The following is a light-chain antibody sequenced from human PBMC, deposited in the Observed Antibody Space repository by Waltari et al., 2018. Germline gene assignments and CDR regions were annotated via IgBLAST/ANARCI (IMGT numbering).Light chain of an antibody. V-gene: IGKV3-11*01. CDR2: DTS. CDR3: QQRYSWPLT. Sequence: EIVLTQSPAIVSLSPGERATLSCRASQSVSFFLAWYQQKPGQGPSLPIFDTSNRATGIPARFSGGGSGTDFTLTIRSLEPEDFATYYCQQRYSWPLTFGGGTK. CDR1: QSVSFF. J-gene: IGKJ4*01.